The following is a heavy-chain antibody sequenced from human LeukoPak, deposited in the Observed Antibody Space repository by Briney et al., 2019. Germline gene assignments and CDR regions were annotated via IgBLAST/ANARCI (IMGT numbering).Heavy chain of an antibody. CDR1: GGSISGYH. Sequence: SETLSLTCTVSGGSISGYHWSWIRQPPGKGLEWIGYIHYSGSTNYNPSLKSRVTISVDTSKNQFSLKLSSVTAADTAVYYCARGGYSYGYSFDYWGQGTLVTVSS. V-gene: IGHV4-59*01. J-gene: IGHJ4*02. D-gene: IGHD5-18*01. CDR2: IHYSGST. CDR3: ARGGYSYGYSFDY.